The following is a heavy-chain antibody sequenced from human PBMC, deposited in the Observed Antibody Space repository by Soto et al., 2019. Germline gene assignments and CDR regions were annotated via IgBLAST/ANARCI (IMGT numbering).Heavy chain of an antibody. Sequence: GASVKVSCKASGGTFSSYAISWVRQAPGQGLEWMGGIIPIFGTANYAQKFQGRVTITADESTSTAYMELSSLRSEDTAVYYCASPSIAARPPVPEYFQHWGQGTLVTVSS. CDR3: ASPSIAARPPVPEYFQH. D-gene: IGHD6-6*01. J-gene: IGHJ1*01. CDR1: GGTFSSYA. CDR2: IIPIFGTA. V-gene: IGHV1-69*13.